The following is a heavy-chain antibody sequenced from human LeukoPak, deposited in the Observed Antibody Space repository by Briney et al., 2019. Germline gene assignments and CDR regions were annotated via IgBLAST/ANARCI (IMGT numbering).Heavy chain of an antibody. V-gene: IGHV4-39*07. D-gene: IGHD2-8*01. CDR3: ARVNRYCTNGVCYPYYFDY. CDR1: GGSISSSSYY. Sequence: SETLSLTCTVSGGSISSSSYYWGWIRQPPGKGLEWIGSIYYSGSTYYNPSLKSRVTISVDTSKNQFSLKLSSVTAADTAVYYCARVNRYCTNGVCYPYYFDYWGQGTLVTVSS. J-gene: IGHJ4*02. CDR2: IYYSGST.